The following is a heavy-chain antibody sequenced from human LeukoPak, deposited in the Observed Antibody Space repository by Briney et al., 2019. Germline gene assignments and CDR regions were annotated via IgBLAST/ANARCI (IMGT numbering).Heavy chain of an antibody. Sequence: GGSLRLSCAASGFTFSSYSMNWVRQAPGKGLEWVSYISSSSSTIYYADSVKGRFTISRDNAKNSLYLQMNSLRAEDTAVYYCARLYSSSWYLDAFDIWGQGTMVTVSA. CDR2: ISSSSSTI. CDR3: ARLYSSSWYLDAFDI. J-gene: IGHJ3*02. V-gene: IGHV3-48*04. CDR1: GFTFSSYS. D-gene: IGHD6-13*01.